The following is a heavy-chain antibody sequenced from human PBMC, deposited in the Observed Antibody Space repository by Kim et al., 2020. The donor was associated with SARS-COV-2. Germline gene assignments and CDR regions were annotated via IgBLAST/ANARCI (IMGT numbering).Heavy chain of an antibody. CDR3: ARDSQLLWFPRSAFDI. D-gene: IGHD3-10*01. J-gene: IGHJ3*02. Sequence: SETLSLTCAVSGGSISSSNWWSWVRQPPGKGLEWIGEIYHSASTNYNPSLKSRVTISVDKSKNQFSLKLSSVTAADTAVYYCARDSQLLWFPRSAFDIWGQGTMVTVSS. CDR2: IYHSAST. CDR1: GGSISSSNW. V-gene: IGHV4-4*02.